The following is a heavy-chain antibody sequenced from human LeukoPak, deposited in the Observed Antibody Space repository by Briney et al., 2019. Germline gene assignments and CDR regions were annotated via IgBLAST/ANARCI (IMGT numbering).Heavy chain of an antibody. CDR1: GGSFSGYY. Sequence: PSETLSLTCAVYGGSFSGYYWSWIRQPPGKGLEWIGEINHSGSTNYNPSLKSRVTISVDTSKNQFSLKLSSVTAADTAVYYCARGYCSSTSCSDYYYYYGMDVWGQGTTVTVSS. V-gene: IGHV4-34*01. J-gene: IGHJ6*02. D-gene: IGHD2-2*01. CDR2: INHSGST. CDR3: ARGYCSSTSCSDYYYYYGMDV.